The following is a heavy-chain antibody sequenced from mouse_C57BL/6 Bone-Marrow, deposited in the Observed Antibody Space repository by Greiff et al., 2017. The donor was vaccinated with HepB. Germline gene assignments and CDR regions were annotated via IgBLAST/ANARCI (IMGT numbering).Heavy chain of an antibody. V-gene: IGHV5-6*01. D-gene: IGHD2-4*01. CDR2: ISSGGSYT. J-gene: IGHJ3*01. CDR3: ARPYDYAWFAY. CDR1: GFTFSSYG. Sequence: EVQGVESGGDLVKPGGSLKLSCAASGFTFSSYGMSWVRQTPDKRLEWVATISSGGSYTYYPDRVKGRFTISRDNAKNTLYLQMSSLKSEDTAMYYCARPYDYAWFAYWGQGTLVTVSA.